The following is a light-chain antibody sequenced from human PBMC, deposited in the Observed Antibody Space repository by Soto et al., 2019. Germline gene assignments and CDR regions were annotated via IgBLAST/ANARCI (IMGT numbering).Light chain of an antibody. CDR2: DAS. CDR3: QQRSNWPSIT. V-gene: IGKV3-11*01. CDR1: QSVSSY. Sequence: EILLTQSPSTLSLSPGERATISCRASQSVSSYLAWYQQKPGQAPRLLIYDASNRATGIPARFSGSGSGTDFTLLISSLEPEDFAVYYCQQRSNWPSITFGQGTRLEIK. J-gene: IGKJ5*01.